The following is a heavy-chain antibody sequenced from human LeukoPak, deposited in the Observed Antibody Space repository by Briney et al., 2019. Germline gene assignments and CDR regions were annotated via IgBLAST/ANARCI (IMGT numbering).Heavy chain of an antibody. Sequence: SETLSLTCTVSGGSISSYYWAWIRQPPGKGLEWIGSIYHSGSTYYNPSLKSRVTISVDTSKNQFSLKLSSVTAADTAVYYCARVGSITTRRFDPWGQGTLVTVSS. CDR1: GGSISSYY. CDR3: ARVGSITTRRFDP. D-gene: IGHD1-20*01. J-gene: IGHJ5*02. CDR2: IYHSGST. V-gene: IGHV4-38-2*02.